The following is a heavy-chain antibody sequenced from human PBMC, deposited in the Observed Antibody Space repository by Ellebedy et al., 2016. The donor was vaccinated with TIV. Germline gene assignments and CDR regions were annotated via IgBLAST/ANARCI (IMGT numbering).Heavy chain of an antibody. V-gene: IGHV3-74*03. CDR3: ARLDYIKDFDY. CDR1: GFPFSVYW. Sequence: GGSLRLSXAASGFPFSVYWMHWVRQAPGKGLVWVSRINNDATSTTYADSVRGRFTISRDNSKNTVYLQMNSLRAEDTAVYYCARLDYIKDFDYWGQGTLVTVSS. CDR2: INNDATST. J-gene: IGHJ4*02. D-gene: IGHD4-11*01.